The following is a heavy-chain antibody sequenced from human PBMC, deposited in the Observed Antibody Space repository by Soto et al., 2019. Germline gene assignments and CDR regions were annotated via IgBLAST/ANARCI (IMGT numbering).Heavy chain of an antibody. CDR1: GGSISSSSYY. D-gene: IGHD6-6*01. J-gene: IGHJ4*02. Sequence: SETLSLTCTVSGGSISSSSYYWGWIRQPPGKGLEWIGSIYYSGSTYYNPSLKSRVTISVDTSKNQFSLKLSSVTAADTAVYYCARHPSSSSVKVDYWGQGTLVTV. CDR3: ARHPSSSSVKVDY. V-gene: IGHV4-39*01. CDR2: IYYSGST.